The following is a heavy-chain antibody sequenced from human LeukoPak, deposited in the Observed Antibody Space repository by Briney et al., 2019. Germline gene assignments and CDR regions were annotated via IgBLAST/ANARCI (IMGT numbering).Heavy chain of an antibody. V-gene: IGHV4-34*01. CDR1: GGSSSGYY. CDR3: ARDYCSGGSCYPLNWFDP. CDR2: INHSGST. D-gene: IGHD2-15*01. J-gene: IGHJ5*02. Sequence: SETLSLTCAVYGGSSSGYYWSWIRQPPGKGLEWIGEINHSGSTNYNPSLKSRVTISVDTSKNQFSLKLSSVTAADTAVYYCARDYCSGGSCYPLNWFDPWGQGTLVTVSS.